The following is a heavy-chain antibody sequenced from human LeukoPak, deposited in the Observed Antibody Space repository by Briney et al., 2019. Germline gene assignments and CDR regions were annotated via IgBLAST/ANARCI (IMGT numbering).Heavy chain of an antibody. V-gene: IGHV3-30*19. Sequence: PGGSLRLSCVASGFTFSPYYMHWVRQTPGKGLEWVAVISYDGSNKYYVDSVKGRFTISRDNSKNTLYLQMNSLRAEDTAVYYCARGVAVAGRFDYWGQGTLVTVSS. D-gene: IGHD6-19*01. CDR1: GFTFSPYY. J-gene: IGHJ4*02. CDR2: ISYDGSNK. CDR3: ARGVAVAGRFDY.